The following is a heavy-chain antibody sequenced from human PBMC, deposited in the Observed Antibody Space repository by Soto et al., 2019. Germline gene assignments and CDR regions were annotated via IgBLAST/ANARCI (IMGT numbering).Heavy chain of an antibody. CDR1: GDSIRSGTNY. CDR3: ASDIGST. D-gene: IGHD1-1*01. CDR2: IYKSGGT. Sequence: QVQLQESGPGLVKPSETLSLTCSVSGDSIRSGTNYWSWIRQPPGKELEWIGYIYKSGGTKYNPSLSSRVTMSVDMSENQFSLELTSVTAADTAIYYCASDIGSTWGQGTLVTVAS. V-gene: IGHV4-61*01. J-gene: IGHJ4*02.